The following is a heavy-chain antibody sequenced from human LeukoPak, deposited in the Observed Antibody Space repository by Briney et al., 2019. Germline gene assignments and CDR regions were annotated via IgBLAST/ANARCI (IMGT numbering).Heavy chain of an antibody. CDR2: IYYSGST. Sequence: PSETLSLTCTVSGGSISSYYWSWIRQPPGKGLEWIGYIYYSGSTNYNPSLKSRVTMSVDTSKNQFSLKLSSVTAADTAVYYCARGTVTTFLDYWGQGTLVTVSS. V-gene: IGHV4-59*01. J-gene: IGHJ4*02. D-gene: IGHD4-11*01. CDR1: GGSISSYY. CDR3: ARGTVTTFLDY.